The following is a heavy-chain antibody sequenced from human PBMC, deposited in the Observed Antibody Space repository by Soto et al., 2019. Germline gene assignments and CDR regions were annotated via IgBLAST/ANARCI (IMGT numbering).Heavy chain of an antibody. J-gene: IGHJ4*02. CDR2: VSAYNGNT. D-gene: IGHD1-7*01. V-gene: IGHV1-18*01. CDR3: ARASRYYWNYMMY. Sequence: QVQLVQAGAEVKKPGASVKVSCKASGYTFSNDAITWVRQAPGQGLEWMGWVSAYNGNTNYAQKFKGRVTMTTDTSTSTAYMERRSLRYDETAVYFCARASRYYWNYMMYWGQGTLVTVSS. CDR1: GYTFSNDA.